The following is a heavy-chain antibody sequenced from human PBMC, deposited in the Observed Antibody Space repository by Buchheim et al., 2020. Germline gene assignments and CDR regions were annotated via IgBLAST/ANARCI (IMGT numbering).Heavy chain of an antibody. CDR3: ARGIAAAGKSPFDY. Sequence: QVHLVESGGGVVQPGTSLRLSCTASRFTFGSYAMHWVRQAPGKGLEWVAVISYDGSNKYNADSVKGRFSISRENSKNTLYLQINSLRAEDSAVYYCARGIAAAGKSPFDYWGQGTL. CDR2: ISYDGSNK. J-gene: IGHJ4*02. V-gene: IGHV3-30-3*01. CDR1: RFTFGSYA. D-gene: IGHD6-13*01.